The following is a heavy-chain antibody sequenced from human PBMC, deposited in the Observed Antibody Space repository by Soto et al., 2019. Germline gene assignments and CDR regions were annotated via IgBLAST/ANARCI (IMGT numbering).Heavy chain of an antibody. Sequence: GGSLRLSCAASGFTFINAWMSWVRQAPGKGLEWVDRIKSKTAGGTTDYAAPVKGRFTISRDDSKNTLYLQMNSLETEDTAVYYCTRDGTITFGGVLVPNWFDPWGQGTLVTVSS. J-gene: IGHJ5*02. CDR2: IKSKTAGGTT. V-gene: IGHV3-15*01. CDR1: GFTFINAW. CDR3: TRDGTITFGGVLVPNWFDP. D-gene: IGHD3-16*02.